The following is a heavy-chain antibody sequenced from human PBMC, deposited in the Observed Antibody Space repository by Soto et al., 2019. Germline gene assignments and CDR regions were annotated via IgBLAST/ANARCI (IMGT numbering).Heavy chain of an antibody. Sequence: SETLSLTCAVYGGSFRDYYWSWVRPPPGKGLEWIGEINHSGITNYSPSLKSRVTMSVDTSKNQFSLKLTSVTAADTALYYCARFPFDSNDWTNPRYFDIWGQGTLVTVSS. CDR2: INHSGIT. CDR1: GGSFRDYY. CDR3: ARFPFDSNDWTNPRYFDI. J-gene: IGHJ4*02. V-gene: IGHV4-34*01. D-gene: IGHD3-22*01.